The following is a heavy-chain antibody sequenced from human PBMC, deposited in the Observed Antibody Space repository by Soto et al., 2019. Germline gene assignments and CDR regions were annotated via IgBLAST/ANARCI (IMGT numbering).Heavy chain of an antibody. Sequence: ASVKVSCKASGYTFTSYAIHWVRQAPGQRLEWVGWIIAGNGNTIYSQNFRGRVSITRDTSASTAYMELSSLRSEDTAVYYCARDYENASGLDYWGQGTQVTAPQ. D-gene: IGHD3-16*01. CDR2: IIAGNGNT. CDR1: GYTFTSYA. CDR3: ARDYENASGLDY. V-gene: IGHV1-3*01. J-gene: IGHJ4*02.